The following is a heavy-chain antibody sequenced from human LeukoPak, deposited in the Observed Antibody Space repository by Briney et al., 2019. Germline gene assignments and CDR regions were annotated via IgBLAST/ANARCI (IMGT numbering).Heavy chain of an antibody. V-gene: IGHV3-66*01. CDR1: GFTVRNNY. Sequence: GGSLRLSCAASGFTVRNNYMNCVRPGPGKGLEWVSVIYRGGGTYYADSVKGRFIISRDSSKNTLYLQMNSLRTEDTAVYFCTRDLSGYEKNPYWGQGTLVTVSS. J-gene: IGHJ4*02. D-gene: IGHD5-12*01. CDR3: TRDLSGYEKNPY. CDR2: IYRGGGT.